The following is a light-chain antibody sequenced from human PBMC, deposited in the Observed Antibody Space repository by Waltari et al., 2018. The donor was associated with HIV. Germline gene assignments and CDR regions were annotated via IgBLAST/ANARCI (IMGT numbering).Light chain of an antibody. CDR1: NSDIGSYDY. CDR2: EVT. J-gene: IGLJ2*01. V-gene: IGLV2-8*01. Sequence: QSALTQPPSASGSPGQSVTLSCTGSNSDIGSYDYVSWYQLYPGKAPKLVISEVTKRPAGVSDRFSGSKSANTAFLTVSGLQAEDEADYYCSSFADRDGFYVLFGGGTRLTVL. CDR3: SSFADRDGFYVL.